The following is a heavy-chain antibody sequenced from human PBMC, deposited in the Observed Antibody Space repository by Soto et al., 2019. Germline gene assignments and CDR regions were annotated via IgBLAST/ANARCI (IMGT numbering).Heavy chain of an antibody. CDR3: ARDVRGYSYGYLDYYYGMDV. V-gene: IGHV4-59*12. Sequence: PSETLSLTCSVSGGSISSYYWSWIRQPPGKGLEWIGYIYYSGSTYYNPSLKSRVTISVDTSKNQFSLKLSSVTAADTAVYYCARDVRGYSYGYLDYYYGMDVWGQGTTVTVSS. J-gene: IGHJ6*02. CDR2: IYYSGST. D-gene: IGHD5-18*01. CDR1: GGSISSYY.